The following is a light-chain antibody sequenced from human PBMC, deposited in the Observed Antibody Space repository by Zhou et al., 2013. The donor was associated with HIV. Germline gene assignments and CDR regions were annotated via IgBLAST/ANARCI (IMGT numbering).Light chain of an antibody. CDR3: QQYNSYWT. Sequence: IQMTQSPSIVSASLGVRVTITCRANETVGRSLAWYQQKRGKAPTLVIYETSILDKGVPSRFAGSGSGTEFILTITSLQPDDLGTYYCQQYNSYWTFGQGTKVDIK. CDR2: ETS. CDR1: ETVGRS. J-gene: IGKJ1*01. V-gene: IGKV1-5*03.